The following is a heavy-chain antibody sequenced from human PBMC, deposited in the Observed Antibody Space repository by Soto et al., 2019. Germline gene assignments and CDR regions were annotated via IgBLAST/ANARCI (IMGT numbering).Heavy chain of an antibody. D-gene: IGHD3-22*01. CDR1: GGSISSSNW. V-gene: IGHV4-4*02. CDR3: ARNMGYYDSSVYAFDI. CDR2: IYHSGST. J-gene: IGHJ3*02. Sequence: QVQLQESGPGLVKPSGTLSLTCAVSGGSISSSNWWSWVRQPPGKGLEWIGEIYHSGSTNYNPSLRSRVTISVDKSKNQVSLKLSSVTAGDTAVYYCARNMGYYDSSVYAFDIWGQGTMVTVSS.